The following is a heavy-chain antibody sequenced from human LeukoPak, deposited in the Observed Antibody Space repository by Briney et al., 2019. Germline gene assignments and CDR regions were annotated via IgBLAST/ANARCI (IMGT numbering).Heavy chain of an antibody. CDR2: IKSKTDGGTT. Sequence: GGSLRLSCAASGFTFSNAWMSWVRQAPGKGLERVGRIKSKTDGGTTDYAAPVKGRFTISRDDSKNTLYLQMNSLKTEDTAVYYCTTVSMITFGGVIVNRNYWGQGTLVTVSS. V-gene: IGHV3-15*01. CDR1: GFTFSNAW. CDR3: TTVSMITFGGVIVNRNY. J-gene: IGHJ4*02. D-gene: IGHD3-16*02.